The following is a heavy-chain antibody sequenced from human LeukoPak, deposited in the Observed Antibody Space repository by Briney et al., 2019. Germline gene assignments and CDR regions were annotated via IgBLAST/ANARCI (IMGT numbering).Heavy chain of an antibody. J-gene: IGHJ3*02. CDR2: INPNSGGT. CDR1: GYTFTGYY. CDR3: ARGSSGWGLGAFDI. D-gene: IGHD6-19*01. V-gene: IGHV1-2*02. Sequence: GASVKVSCKASGYTFTGYYMHWVRQAPGQGLEWMGWINPNSGGTNYAQKFQGRVTMTRDTSISTAYMELSRLRSDDTAVYYCARGSSGWGLGAFDIWGQGTMVTVSS.